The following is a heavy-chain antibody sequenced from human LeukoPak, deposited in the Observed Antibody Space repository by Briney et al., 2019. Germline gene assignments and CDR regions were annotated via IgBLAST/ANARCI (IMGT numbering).Heavy chain of an antibody. Sequence: SETLSLTCTVSGGSLSSDNYSWGWDRQPAGKGLEWIGRVYTSGSTNYNPSLKIRVTISVDTSKNPFSLKLSSVTAADTAVYYCAREKIGYYDGSGRGWFAPWGQGTLVTVSS. V-gene: IGHV4-61*02. D-gene: IGHD3-22*01. CDR3: AREKIGYYDGSGRGWFAP. J-gene: IGHJ5*02. CDR2: VYTSGST. CDR1: GGSLSSDNYS.